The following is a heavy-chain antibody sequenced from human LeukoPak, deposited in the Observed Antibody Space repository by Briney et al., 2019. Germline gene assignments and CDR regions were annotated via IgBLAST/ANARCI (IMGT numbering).Heavy chain of an antibody. Sequence: GGSLRLSCAASGFTFSIYGIHWVRQAPGKGLEWVAFIQYDGSDEFYADSVKGRFTVSRDNSKRLYLQMDSLRPEDTAVYYCAAELTGRNLVAAFDIWGQGTMVTVSS. J-gene: IGHJ3*02. D-gene: IGHD1-20*01. CDR2: IQYDGSDE. V-gene: IGHV3-30*02. CDR3: AAELTGRNLVAAFDI. CDR1: GFTFSIYG.